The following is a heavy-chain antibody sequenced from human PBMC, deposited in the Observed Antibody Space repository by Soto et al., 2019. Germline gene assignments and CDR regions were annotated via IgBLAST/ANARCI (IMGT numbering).Heavy chain of an antibody. CDR3: ARADTATLYYYYGMDV. CDR2: ISYDGSNK. CDR1: GFTFSSYA. J-gene: IGHJ6*02. Sequence: QVQLVESGGGVVQPGRSLRLSCAASGFTFSSYAMHWVRQAPGKGLEWVAVISYDGSNKYYADSVKGRFTISRDKSKNTLYLQMNSLRAEDTAVYYCARADTATLYYYYGMDVWGQGTTVTVSS. V-gene: IGHV3-30-3*01. D-gene: IGHD5-18*01.